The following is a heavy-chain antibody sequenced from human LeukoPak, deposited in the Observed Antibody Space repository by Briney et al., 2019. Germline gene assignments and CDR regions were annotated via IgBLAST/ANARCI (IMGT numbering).Heavy chain of an antibody. Sequence: PGGSLRLSCAASGFTFSTYSLDWVRQAPGKGLEWVSYISGSSNTIYYADSVKGRFTISRDNAKNSLFLQMNSLRAEDTAVYYCAQDRAWIQFWSWGQGTLVTVSS. CDR1: GFTFSTYS. V-gene: IGHV3-48*01. D-gene: IGHD5-18*01. J-gene: IGHJ1*01. CDR3: AQDRAWIQFWS. CDR2: ISGSSNTI.